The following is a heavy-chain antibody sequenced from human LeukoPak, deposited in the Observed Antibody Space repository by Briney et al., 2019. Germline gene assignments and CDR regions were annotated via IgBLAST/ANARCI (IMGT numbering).Heavy chain of an antibody. CDR2: ISSSSSYI. CDR1: GFTFSSYS. J-gene: IGHJ5*02. Sequence: PGGSLRLSCAASGFTFSSYSMNWVRQAPGKGLEWVSSISSSSSYIYYADSVKGRFTISRDNAKNSLYLQMNSLRAEDTAVYYCARDHDYSNWFDPWGQGTLVTVSS. CDR3: ARDHDYSNWFDP. D-gene: IGHD4-11*01. V-gene: IGHV3-21*01.